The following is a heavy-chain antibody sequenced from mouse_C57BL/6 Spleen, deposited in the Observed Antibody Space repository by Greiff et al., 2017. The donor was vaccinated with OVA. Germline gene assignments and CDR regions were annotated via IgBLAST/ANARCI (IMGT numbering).Heavy chain of an antibody. D-gene: IGHD1-1*01. CDR3: ARFDFMRSQFAY. CDR2: INPSNGGT. CDR1: GYTFTSYW. J-gene: IGHJ3*01. Sequence: QVQLQQSGTELVKPGASVKLSCKASGYTFTSYWMHWVKQRPGQGLEWMGNINPSNGGTNYNEKFKSKATMTVDKSSSTAYMQLSSLTSEDSAVYYCARFDFMRSQFAYWGQGTLVTVSA. V-gene: IGHV1-53*01.